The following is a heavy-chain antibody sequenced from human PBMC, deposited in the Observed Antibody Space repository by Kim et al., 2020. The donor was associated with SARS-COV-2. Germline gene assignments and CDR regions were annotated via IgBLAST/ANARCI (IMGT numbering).Heavy chain of an antibody. D-gene: IGHD2-15*01. V-gene: IGHV1-2*06. CDR3: ARDRWDCSGGSCYFDY. CDR2: INPNSGGT. CDR1: GYTFTGYY. Sequence: ASVKVSCKASGYTFTGYYMHWVRQAPGQGLEWMGRINPNSGGTNYAQKFQGRVTMTRDTSISTAYMELSRLRSDDTAVYYCARDRWDCSGGSCYFDYCGQGTLVTVSS. J-gene: IGHJ4*02.